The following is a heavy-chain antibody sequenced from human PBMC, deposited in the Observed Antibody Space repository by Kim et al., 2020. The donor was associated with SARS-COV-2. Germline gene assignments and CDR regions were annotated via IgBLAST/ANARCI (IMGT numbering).Heavy chain of an antibody. D-gene: IGHD3-16*01. V-gene: IGHV3-48*02. J-gene: IGHJ4*02. CDR3: SGGAXDY. CDR2: ISSSGYPT. CDR1: GFTFSTYG. Sequence: GGSLRLSCAASGFTFSTYGMNWVRQAPGKGLEWIAHISSSGYPTYYTDSVKGRFTISRDNAKNSLYLQMNSLKDEDTAVYFCSGGAXDYWGQGXXXXVSS.